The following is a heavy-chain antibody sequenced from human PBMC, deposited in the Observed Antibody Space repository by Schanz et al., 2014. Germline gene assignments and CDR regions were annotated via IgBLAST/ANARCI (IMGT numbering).Heavy chain of an antibody. V-gene: IGHV3-23*01. CDR3: AKGRFGELSAFDI. Sequence: EVQLLESGGGLVQPGGSLRLSCAASGFTFSSYAMSWVRQAPGKGLEWVSTIGTSGGTNYAESVKGRFTISRDNSKNTLYLQMNSLRAEDTAVYYCAKGRFGELSAFDIWGQGTLVTVS. J-gene: IGHJ4*02. CDR1: GFTFSSYA. CDR2: IGTSGGT. D-gene: IGHD3-10*01.